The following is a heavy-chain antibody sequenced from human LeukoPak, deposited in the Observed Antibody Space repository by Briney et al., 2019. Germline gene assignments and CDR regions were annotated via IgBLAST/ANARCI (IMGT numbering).Heavy chain of an antibody. Sequence: GESLKISCKGSGYSFTSYWIGWVRQMLGKGLEWMGIIYPGDSDTRYSPSFQGQVTISADKSISTAYLQWSSLKASDTAMYYCARSAEAQRSYSSGWYVYWGQGTLVTVSS. CDR1: GYSFTSYW. CDR2: IYPGDSDT. D-gene: IGHD6-19*01. CDR3: ARSAEAQRSYSSGWYVY. J-gene: IGHJ4*02. V-gene: IGHV5-51*01.